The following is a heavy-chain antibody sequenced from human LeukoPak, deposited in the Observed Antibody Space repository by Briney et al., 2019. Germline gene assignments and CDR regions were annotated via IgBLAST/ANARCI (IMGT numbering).Heavy chain of an antibody. Sequence: PGGSLRLSCAASGFTFSSCWMHWVRQAPGKGLVWVPRINSDGSSTSYADSVKGRFTISRDNAKNTLYLQMNSLRAEDTAVYYCARGYYYDSSGYFAGVCWGQGTLVTVSS. D-gene: IGHD3-22*01. CDR1: GFTFSSCW. CDR3: ARGYYYDSSGYFAGVC. J-gene: IGHJ4*02. CDR2: INSDGSST. V-gene: IGHV3-74*01.